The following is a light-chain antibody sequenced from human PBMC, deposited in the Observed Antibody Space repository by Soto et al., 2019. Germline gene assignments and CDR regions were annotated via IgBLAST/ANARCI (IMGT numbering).Light chain of an antibody. J-gene: IGKJ4*01. Sequence: EIQMTQSPSSVSASVGDEVAITCRASQSIASWLTWYQQKPGKAPKLLIYAASRLQRGVPSRFSGSESGTTFTLTITNLQPEDFATPYCPQASSFPLTFGGGTKVDIK. CDR3: PQASSFPLT. V-gene: IGKV1-12*01. CDR1: QSIASW. CDR2: AAS.